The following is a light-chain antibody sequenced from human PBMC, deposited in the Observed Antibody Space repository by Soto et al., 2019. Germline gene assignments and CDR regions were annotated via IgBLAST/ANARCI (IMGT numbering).Light chain of an antibody. CDR1: SSDVGGYNF. CDR2: HVT. J-gene: IGLJ1*01. Sequence: QSVLTQPASMSGSPGQSITISCTGTSSDVGGYNFVSWYQQHPGKAPKLMIYHVTNRPSGVSSRFSGSKSGNTASLTISGLQAEDEADYYCSSYTSNITPYVFGTGTKLNVL. CDR3: SSYTSNITPYV. V-gene: IGLV2-14*01.